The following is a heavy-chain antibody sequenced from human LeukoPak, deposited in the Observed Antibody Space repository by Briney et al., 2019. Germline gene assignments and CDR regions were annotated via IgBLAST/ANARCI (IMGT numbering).Heavy chain of an antibody. Sequence: SETLSLTCTVSGGSISSSSYYWGWIRQPPGKGLEWIGSIYYSGSTYYNPSLKSRVTISVDTSKNQFSLKLSSVTAADTAVYYCARPETTVAKGWFNPWGQGTLVTVSS. V-gene: IGHV4-39*01. CDR3: ARPETTVAKGWFNP. D-gene: IGHD4-17*01. CDR2: IYYSGST. CDR1: GGSISSSSYY. J-gene: IGHJ5*02.